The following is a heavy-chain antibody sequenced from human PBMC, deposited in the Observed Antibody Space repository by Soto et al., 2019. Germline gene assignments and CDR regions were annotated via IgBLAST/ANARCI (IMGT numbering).Heavy chain of an antibody. V-gene: IGHV1-69*06. CDR2: IIPIFGTA. Sequence: ASVKVSFKASGCTFSSYAMRWLRQAPGQGLEWMGGIIPIFGTANYAQKFQGRVTITSDKSTSTAYMELSSLRSDDTAVYYCARALNIVGGVFTTEDFDFWGQGTMVTVSS. CDR1: GCTFSSYA. D-gene: IGHD2-15*01. J-gene: IGHJ3*01. CDR3: ARALNIVGGVFTTEDFDF.